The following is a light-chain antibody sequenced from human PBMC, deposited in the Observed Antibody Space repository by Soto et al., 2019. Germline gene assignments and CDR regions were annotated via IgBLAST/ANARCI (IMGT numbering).Light chain of an antibody. V-gene: IGKV4-1*01. CDR2: WAS. CDR3: QQYYSTPPT. Sequence: DIVMTQSPDSLAVSLGERATINCKSSRSVLYSSNNKYYLVWYQQKSGQPPKLLISWASIRESGVPDRFSGSGSGTDFTLTISSLQAEDVAVYYCQQYYSTPPTFGQGTKVEI. CDR1: RSVLYSSNNKYY. J-gene: IGKJ1*01.